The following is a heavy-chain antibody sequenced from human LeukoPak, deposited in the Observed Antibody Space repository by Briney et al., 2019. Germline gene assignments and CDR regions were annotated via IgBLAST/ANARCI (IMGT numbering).Heavy chain of an antibody. Sequence: ASVKVSCKASGYTFTGYYMHWVRQAPGQGLEWMGRINPNSGGTNYAQKFQGRVTMTRDTSISTAYMELSRLRSDDTAVYYCARDMNGYSSSPSDYWGQGTLVTVS. CDR2: INPNSGGT. D-gene: IGHD6-13*01. CDR1: GYTFTGYY. J-gene: IGHJ4*02. CDR3: ARDMNGYSSSPSDY. V-gene: IGHV1-2*06.